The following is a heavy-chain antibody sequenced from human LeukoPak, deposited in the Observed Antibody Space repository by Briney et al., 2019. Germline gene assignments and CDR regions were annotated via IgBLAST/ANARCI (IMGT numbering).Heavy chain of an antibody. J-gene: IGHJ4*02. CDR3: ARDGYFDY. V-gene: IGHV1-18*01. CDR1: DYTFTYG. Sequence: ASVKVSGKGSDYTFTYGVGRVRTAPGQGLEWMGWINPTNGNTNYAQKLQGRVTMTTDTSTSTAYMELRSLRSDDTAVYYCARDGYFDYWGQGTLVTVSS. CDR2: INPTNGNT.